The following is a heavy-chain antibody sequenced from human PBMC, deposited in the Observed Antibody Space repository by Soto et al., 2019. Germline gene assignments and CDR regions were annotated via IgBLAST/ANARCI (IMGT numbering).Heavy chain of an antibody. V-gene: IGHV1-3*01. CDR1: GYTFTSYA. J-gene: IGHJ4*02. D-gene: IGHD3-10*01. Sequence: QVQLVQSGAEVKKPGASVKVSCKASGYTFTSYAMHWVRQAPGQRLEWMGWINAGNGNTKYSQKFQGRVTITRDTSASTAYMELSSLRSEDTAVYYCASAVPFYYGSGSVDSWGQGTLVTVSS. CDR2: INAGNGNT. CDR3: ASAVPFYYGSGSVDS.